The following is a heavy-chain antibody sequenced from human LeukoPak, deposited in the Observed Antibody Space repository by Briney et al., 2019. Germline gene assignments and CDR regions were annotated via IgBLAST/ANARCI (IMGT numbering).Heavy chain of an antibody. V-gene: IGHV1-2*02. CDR2: INPDRGGT. Sequence: GASVTVSCKASGYTFTGFYIHWVRQAPGQGPEWMGWINPDRGGTNYAQKFQGRVTLTRDTSINTAYMELSRLSSDDTAVYYCVREDFVVIPAAMRGDYWGQGTLVIVSS. CDR1: GYTFTGFY. CDR3: VREDFVVIPAAMRGDY. J-gene: IGHJ4*02. D-gene: IGHD2-2*01.